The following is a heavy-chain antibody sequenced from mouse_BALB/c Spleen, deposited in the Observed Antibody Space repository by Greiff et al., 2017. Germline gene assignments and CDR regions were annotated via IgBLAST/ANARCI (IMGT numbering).Heavy chain of an antibody. Sequence: EVKLMESGPELVKPGASVKISCKASGYSFTGYFMNWVMQSHGKSLEWIGRINPYNGDTFYNQKFKGKATLTVDKSSSTAHMELRSLASEDSAVYYCARGIYYYGSSLYYYAMDYWGQGTSVTVSS. CDR3: ARGIYYYGSSLYYYAMDY. CDR2: INPYNGDT. V-gene: IGHV1-20*02. J-gene: IGHJ4*01. D-gene: IGHD1-1*01. CDR1: GYSFTGYF.